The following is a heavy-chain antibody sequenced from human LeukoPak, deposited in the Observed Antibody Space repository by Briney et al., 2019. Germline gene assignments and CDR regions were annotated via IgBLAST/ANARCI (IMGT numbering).Heavy chain of an antibody. CDR2: IIPILGIA. CDR1: GGTFSSYA. J-gene: IGHJ4*02. CDR3: ARDKGQGIAVAGTDYFDY. V-gene: IGHV1-69*04. Sequence: GSSVKVSCKASGGTFSSYAISWVRQAPGQGLEWMGRIIPILGIANYAQKFQGRVTITADKSTSTAYMELSSLRSEDTAVYYCARDKGQGIAVAGTDYFDYWGQGTLVTVSS. D-gene: IGHD6-19*01.